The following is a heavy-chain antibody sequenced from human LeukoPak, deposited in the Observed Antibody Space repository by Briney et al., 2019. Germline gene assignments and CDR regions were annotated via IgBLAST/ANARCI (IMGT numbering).Heavy chain of an antibody. CDR3: ARRDWVSGAVRAFDI. D-gene: IGHD3-3*01. Sequence: GGSLRLSCVGSGFTFSDYYMSWIRQVPGKGLEWVSYISNDSVDKYYVDSVRGRFTVSRDNAEKSMYLQMSGLRVEDTAVYYCARRDWVSGAVRAFDIWGQGTMVTVSS. V-gene: IGHV3-11*04. CDR2: ISNDSVDK. CDR1: GFTFSDYY. J-gene: IGHJ3*02.